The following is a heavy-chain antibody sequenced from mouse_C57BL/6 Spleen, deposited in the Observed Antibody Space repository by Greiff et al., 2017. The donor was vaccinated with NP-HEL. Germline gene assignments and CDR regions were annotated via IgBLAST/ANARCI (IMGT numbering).Heavy chain of an antibody. CDR2: INPNYGTT. CDR3: ASGDYGSSHAWFAY. V-gene: IGHV1-39*01. Sequence: VHVKQSGPELVKPGASVKISCKASGYSFTDYNMNWVKQSNGKSLEWIGVINPNYGTTSYNQKFKGKATLTVDQSSSTAYMQLNSLTSEDSAVYYCASGDYGSSHAWFAYWGQGTLVTVSA. CDR1: GYSFTDYN. D-gene: IGHD1-1*01. J-gene: IGHJ3*01.